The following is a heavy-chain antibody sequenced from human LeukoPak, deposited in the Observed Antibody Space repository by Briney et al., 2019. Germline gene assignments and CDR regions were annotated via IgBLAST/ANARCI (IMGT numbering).Heavy chain of an antibody. CDR3: ARDQTHPGTTVTTWTFDY. V-gene: IGHV3-48*03. CDR1: GFTFSSYE. CDR2: ISSSGNTI. Sequence: GGSLRLSCAASGFTFSSYEMNWVRQAPGKGLEWVSYISSSGNTIYYADSVKGRFTISRDNAKNSLYLQMNSLRAEDTAVYYCARDQTHPGTTVTTWTFDYWGQGTLVTVSS. D-gene: IGHD4-17*01. J-gene: IGHJ4*02.